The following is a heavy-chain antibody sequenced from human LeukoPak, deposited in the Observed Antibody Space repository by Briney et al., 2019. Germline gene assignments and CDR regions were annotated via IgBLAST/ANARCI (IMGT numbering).Heavy chain of an antibody. V-gene: IGHV3-21*01. CDR1: GLTFSDFS. Sequence: PGGSLRLSCAASGLTFSDFSMNWVRQAPGKGLEWVSSISSSSSYIYYADSVKGRFTISRDNAKNSLYLQMNSLRAEDTAVYYCARAHKYSGGHETFDYWGQGTLVTVSS. CDR2: ISSSSSYI. CDR3: ARAHKYSGGHETFDY. J-gene: IGHJ4*02. D-gene: IGHD3-10*01.